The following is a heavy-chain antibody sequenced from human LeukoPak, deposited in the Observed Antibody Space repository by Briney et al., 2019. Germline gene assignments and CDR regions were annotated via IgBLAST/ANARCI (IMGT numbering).Heavy chain of an antibody. CDR2: IYTSGST. J-gene: IGHJ3*02. D-gene: IGHD3-22*01. Sequence: SETLSLTWTVSGGWISSYYWSWIRQLAGEGLEWIGRIYTSGSTNYNPSLKSRVTMSVATSKNQFSLKLSSVTAADTAVYYCAREGGYYDSSGIPNDAFDIWGQGTMVTVSS. V-gene: IGHV4-4*07. CDR1: GGWISSYY. CDR3: AREGGYYDSSGIPNDAFDI.